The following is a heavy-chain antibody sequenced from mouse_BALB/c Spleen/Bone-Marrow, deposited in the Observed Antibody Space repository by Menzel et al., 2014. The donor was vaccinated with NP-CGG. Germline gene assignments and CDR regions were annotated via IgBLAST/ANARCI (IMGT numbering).Heavy chain of an antibody. Sequence: EVMLVESGGGLVQPGGSLRLSCATSGFTFTDYYMNWVRQPPGKALEWLGFIRNKANGYTTEYSASVKGRFTISRDNSKNILYLQMNTLRAEDSATYYCARDKGRVFFDYWGQGTTLTVSS. CDR3: ARDKGRVFFDY. J-gene: IGHJ2*01. CDR2: IRNKANGYTT. CDR1: GFTFTDYY. V-gene: IGHV7-3*02.